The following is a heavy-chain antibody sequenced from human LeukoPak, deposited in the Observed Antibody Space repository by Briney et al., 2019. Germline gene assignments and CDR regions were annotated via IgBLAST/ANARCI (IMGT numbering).Heavy chain of an antibody. J-gene: IGHJ4*02. CDR1: GFTFSSFG. D-gene: IGHD1-14*01. Sequence: PGGSLILSCAAAGFTFSSFGMNSVRQAPGKGLEWVSVISGSGGSTSYADSVKGRFTISRDNSKSTLYLQMNSLRAEDTAVYYCAKDRGERLDQPDHFDYWGQGTLVTVSS. CDR3: AKDRGERLDQPDHFDY. V-gene: IGHV3-23*01. CDR2: ISGSGGST.